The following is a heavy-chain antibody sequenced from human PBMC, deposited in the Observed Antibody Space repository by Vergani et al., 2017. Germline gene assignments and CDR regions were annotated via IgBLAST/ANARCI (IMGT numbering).Heavy chain of an antibody. V-gene: IGHV4-59*01. CDR3: ARDLGIYSYGQNWFDP. D-gene: IGHD5-18*01. CDR1: GGSISSYY. J-gene: IGHJ5*02. Sequence: QVQLQESGPGLVKPSETLSLTCTVSGGSISSYYWSWIRQPPGKGLEWIGYIYYSGSTNYNPSLKSRVTISVDTSKNQFSLKLRSVTAADTAVDYCARDLGIYSYGQNWFDPWGQGTLVTVSS. CDR2: IYYSGST.